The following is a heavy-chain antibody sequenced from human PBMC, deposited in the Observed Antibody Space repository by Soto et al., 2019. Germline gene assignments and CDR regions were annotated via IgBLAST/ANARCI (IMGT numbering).Heavy chain of an antibody. Sequence: HPGGSLRLSCAASGFTFSSYAMHWVRQAPGKGLEWVAVISYDGSNKYYADSVKGRFTISRDNSKNTLYLQMNSLRAEDTAVYYCARVSYGDNPPHFDYWGQGTLVTVSS. CDR2: ISYDGSNK. J-gene: IGHJ4*02. CDR3: ARVSYGDNPPHFDY. CDR1: GFTFSSYA. V-gene: IGHV3-30-3*01. D-gene: IGHD4-17*01.